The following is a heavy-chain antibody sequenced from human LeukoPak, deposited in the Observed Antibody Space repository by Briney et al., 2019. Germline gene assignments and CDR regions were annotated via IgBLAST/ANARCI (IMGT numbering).Heavy chain of an antibody. J-gene: IGHJ4*02. CDR3: ARASGGVSGYDLYYFDF. V-gene: IGHV3-48*03. Sequence: GGSLRLSCAASGFTFSSYEMHWVRQAPGKGLEWVSYISSSGSTIYYADSVRGRFTISRDNAKNSLYLQMNSLRAEDTAVYYCARASGGVSGYDLYYFDFWGQGTLVTVSS. CDR1: GFTFSSYE. CDR2: ISSSGSTI. D-gene: IGHD5-12*01.